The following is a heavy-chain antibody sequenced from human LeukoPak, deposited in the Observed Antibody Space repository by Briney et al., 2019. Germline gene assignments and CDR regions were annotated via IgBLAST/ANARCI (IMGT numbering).Heavy chain of an antibody. J-gene: IGHJ5*02. D-gene: IGHD3-22*01. CDR3: ARGVYYYDSSGYPS. Sequence: KPSETLSLTCTVSGGSISSSSYSWGWIRQPPGKGLEWIGEINHSGSTNYNPSLKSRVTISVDTSKNQFSLKLSSVTAADTAVYYCARGVYYYDSSGYPSWGQGTLVTVSS. CDR2: INHSGST. CDR1: GGSISSSSYS. V-gene: IGHV4-39*07.